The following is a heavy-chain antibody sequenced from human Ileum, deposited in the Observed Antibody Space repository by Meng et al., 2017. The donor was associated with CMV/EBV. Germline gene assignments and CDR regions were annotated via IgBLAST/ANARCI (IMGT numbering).Heavy chain of an antibody. CDR2: INHVGRT. CDR3: ARGLFRYPAYFDL. D-gene: IGHD3-16*02. Sequence: QGQLQQWGAGPLQPSETLSLPCAVYGGSLRGHYCNWIRQSPGNGLQWIAEINHVGRTNSNPSLASRVTISQDTSKNQCSLKLNSVTVADSAVYYCARGLFRYPAYFDLWGQGTLVIVSS. J-gene: IGHJ4*02. CDR1: GGSLRGHY. V-gene: IGHV4-34*01.